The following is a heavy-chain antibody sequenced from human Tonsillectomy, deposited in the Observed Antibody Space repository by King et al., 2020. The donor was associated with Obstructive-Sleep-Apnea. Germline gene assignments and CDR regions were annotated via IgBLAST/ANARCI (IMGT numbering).Heavy chain of an antibody. J-gene: IGHJ4*02. CDR2: INHSGST. Sequence: VQLQQWGAGLLKPSETLSLTCAVYGGSFSGDYWSWIRQPPGKGLECIGEINHSGSTNYNPSLKSRVTISLDTSKNPFSLELSSVTAAATAVYYCARGGWGSSWPSDYWGQGTLVTVSS. CDR3: ARGGWGSSWPSDY. CDR1: GGSFSGDY. D-gene: IGHD6-13*01. V-gene: IGHV4-34*01.